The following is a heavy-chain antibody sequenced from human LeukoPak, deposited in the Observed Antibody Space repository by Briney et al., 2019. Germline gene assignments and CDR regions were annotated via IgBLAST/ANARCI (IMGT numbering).Heavy chain of an antibody. Sequence: SVKVSCKASGGTFSNYAIGWVRQAPGQGLEWMGGVIPIFSTANYAQKFQGRVTITADKSTSTAYMELSSLRSEDTAVYYCARAREGYSYGYGLFDYWGQGTLVTVSS. CDR3: ARAREGYSYGYGLFDY. J-gene: IGHJ4*02. V-gene: IGHV1-69*06. CDR1: GGTFSNYA. D-gene: IGHD5-18*01. CDR2: VIPIFSTA.